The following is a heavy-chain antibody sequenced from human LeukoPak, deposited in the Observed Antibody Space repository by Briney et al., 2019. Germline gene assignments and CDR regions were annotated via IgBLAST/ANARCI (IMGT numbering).Heavy chain of an antibody. CDR1: GFTFSSYE. Sequence: GGSLRLSCAASGFTFSSYEMNWVRQAPGKGLEWVSYISSSGSTIYYADSVKGRFTIPRDNAKNSLYLQMNSLRAEDTAVYYCARGSDIVVVVAAISDYYFDYWGQGTLVSVSS. J-gene: IGHJ4*02. CDR3: ARGSDIVVVVAAISDYYFDY. CDR2: ISSSGSTI. V-gene: IGHV3-48*03. D-gene: IGHD2-15*01.